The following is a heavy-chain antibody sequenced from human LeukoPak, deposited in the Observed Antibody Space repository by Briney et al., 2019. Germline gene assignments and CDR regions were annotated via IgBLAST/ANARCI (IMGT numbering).Heavy chain of an antibody. Sequence: ASVKVSCKASGYTFTSYGISWVRQAPGQGLEWMGWISAYNGNTNYAQKLQGRVTMTTDTSTSTAYMELRSLRSDDTAVYYCARDAGLGYSYGYGFGWFDPWGQGTLVTVSS. J-gene: IGHJ5*02. CDR3: ARDAGLGYSYGYGFGWFDP. CDR1: GYTFTSYG. V-gene: IGHV1-18*01. D-gene: IGHD5-18*01. CDR2: ISAYNGNT.